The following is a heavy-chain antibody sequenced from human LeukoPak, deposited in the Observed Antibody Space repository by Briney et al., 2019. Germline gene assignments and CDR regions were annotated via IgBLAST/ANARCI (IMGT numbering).Heavy chain of an antibody. CDR2: IYSGGTT. J-gene: IGHJ6*03. CDR1: GFSVSSNY. CDR3: AKAYTIFGVVIFQYHYMDV. D-gene: IGHD3-3*01. V-gene: IGHV3-53*05. Sequence: GGSLRLSCAASGFSVSSNYVSWVRQAPGKGLEWVSVIYSGGTTYYADSVKGRFTISRDNSKNTLYLQMNSLRGEDTAVYYCAKAYTIFGVVIFQYHYMDVWGKGTTVTVSS.